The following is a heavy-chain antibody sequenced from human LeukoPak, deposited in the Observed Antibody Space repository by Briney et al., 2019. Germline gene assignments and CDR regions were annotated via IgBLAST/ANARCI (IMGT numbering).Heavy chain of an antibody. V-gene: IGHV1-46*01. CDR1: GYTFTSYY. J-gene: IGHJ4*02. D-gene: IGHD6-19*01. CDR3: ARLQWLVLEEREFDY. Sequence: ASVKVSCKASGYTFTSYYMHWVRQAPGQGLEWMGIINPNGGSTSYAQKFQGRVTMTRDMSTSTVYMELSRLRSDDTAVYYCARLQWLVLEEREFDYWGQGTLVTVSS. CDR2: INPNGGST.